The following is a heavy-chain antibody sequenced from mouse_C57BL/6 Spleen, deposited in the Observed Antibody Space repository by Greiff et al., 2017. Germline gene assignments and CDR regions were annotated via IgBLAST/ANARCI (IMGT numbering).Heavy chain of an antibody. J-gene: IGHJ4*01. CDR1: GFNIKDDS. CDR3: TARDYDLDAMDY. V-gene: IGHV14-4*01. CDR2: IDPENGDT. D-gene: IGHD2-4*01. Sequence: VQLKESGAELVRPGASVKLSCTASGFNIKDDSMHWVKQRPEQGLEWIGWIDPENGDTEYASKFQGKATITADTSSNTAYLQLSSLTSEDTAVYYCTARDYDLDAMDYWGQGTSVTVSS.